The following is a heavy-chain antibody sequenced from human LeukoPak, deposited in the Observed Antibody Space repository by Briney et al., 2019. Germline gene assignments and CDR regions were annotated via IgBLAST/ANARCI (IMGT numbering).Heavy chain of an antibody. D-gene: IGHD1-26*01. J-gene: IGHJ4*02. CDR3: TKRVKYGGTWDHFAD. V-gene: IGHV3-23*01. Sequence: GGSLRLSCAASGFTFDNYRMSWVSQAPGKGLEWVSTVNADGGNTYYADSVKGRFTISRDNSKSTLILQMNSLRVEDTALYYCTKRVKYGGTWDHFADWGQGTLVTVSS. CDR2: VNADGGNT. CDR1: GFTFDNYR.